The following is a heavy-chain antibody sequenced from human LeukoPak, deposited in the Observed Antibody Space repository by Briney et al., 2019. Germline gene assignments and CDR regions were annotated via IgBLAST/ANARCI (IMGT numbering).Heavy chain of an antibody. V-gene: IGHV3-9*01. D-gene: IGHD3-10*01. CDR1: GFTFDDHA. Sequence: GGSLRLSCTASGFTFDDHAMHWVRQAPGKGLEWVSSISWNSGSIGYVDSVRGRFTISRDNARNSLYLQMHSLRAEDTAVYSCAKGYYGSGSYGWFDYWGQGTLVTVSS. CDR3: AKGYYGSGSYGWFDY. J-gene: IGHJ4*02. CDR2: ISWNSGSI.